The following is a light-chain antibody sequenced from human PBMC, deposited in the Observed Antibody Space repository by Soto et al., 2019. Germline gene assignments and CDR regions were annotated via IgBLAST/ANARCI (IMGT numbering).Light chain of an antibody. J-gene: IGKJ4*01. CDR3: QQYQSFSLT. V-gene: IGKV1-5*03. Sequence: DIQMSQSPSTLSAYVGDRVTNTCRASQSISNWLAWYQQKPGKAPKLLIYKTSNLESGVPSRFSGSGSGSEFSLTISSLQPDDFATDYCQQYQSFSLTFGGGTKVDI. CDR1: QSISNW. CDR2: KTS.